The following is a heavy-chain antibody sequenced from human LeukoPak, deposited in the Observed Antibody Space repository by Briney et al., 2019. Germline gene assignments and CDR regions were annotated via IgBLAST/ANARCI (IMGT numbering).Heavy chain of an antibody. V-gene: IGHV1-69*05. J-gene: IGHJ6*03. CDR2: IIPIFGTA. CDR1: GGTFSSYA. Sequence: SVKVSCKASGGTFSSYAISWVRQAPGQGLEWMGGIIPIFGTANYAQKFQGRVTNTTDESTSTAYMELSSLRSEDTAVYYCARKKAPYYYYMDVWGKGTTVTVSS. CDR3: ARKKAPYYYYMDV.